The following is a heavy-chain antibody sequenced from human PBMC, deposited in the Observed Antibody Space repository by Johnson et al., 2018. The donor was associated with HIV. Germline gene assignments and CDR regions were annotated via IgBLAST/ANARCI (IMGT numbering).Heavy chain of an antibody. V-gene: IGHV3-20*04. Sequence: VQLVESGGGVIRPGGSLRLSCAASGFTFHDYGMSWVRQAPGKGLEWVSGINWNGGRTGYADSVKGRFTISRDNAKNSLYLQMNSLRAEDTALYYCARVVVVIAIGGTDAFDIWGQGTMFTVSS. CDR3: ARVVVVIAIGGTDAFDI. D-gene: IGHD2-21*01. J-gene: IGHJ3*02. CDR2: INWNGGRT. CDR1: GFTFHDYG.